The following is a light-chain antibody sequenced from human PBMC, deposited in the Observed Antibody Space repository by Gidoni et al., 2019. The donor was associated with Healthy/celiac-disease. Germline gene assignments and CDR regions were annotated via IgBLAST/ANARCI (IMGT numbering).Light chain of an antibody. CDR3: QSADSSGPYVV. J-gene: IGLJ2*01. V-gene: IGLV3-25*03. CDR2: KDS. CDR1: ALPKQY. Sequence: SYELTQPPSVSVSPGQTARSTCSGNALPKQYAYWYQQKPGQAPVLVIYKDSERPSGTPERISGSSSGTTVTLTISGVQAEDEADYYCQSADSSGPYVVFGGGTKLTVL.